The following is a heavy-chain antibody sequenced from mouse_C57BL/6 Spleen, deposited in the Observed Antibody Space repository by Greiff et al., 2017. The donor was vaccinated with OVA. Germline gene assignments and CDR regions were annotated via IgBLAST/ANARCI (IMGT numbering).Heavy chain of an antibody. Sequence: DVKLVESGPGLVKPSQSLSLTCSVTGYSITSGYYWNWIRQFPGNKLEWMGYISYDGSNNYNPSLKNRISITRDTSKNQFFLKLNSVTTEDTATYYCARGGVTTGGDYWGQGTTLTVSS. CDR3: ARGGVTTGGDY. J-gene: IGHJ2*01. CDR2: ISYDGSN. D-gene: IGHD2-2*01. CDR1: GYSITSGYY. V-gene: IGHV3-6*01.